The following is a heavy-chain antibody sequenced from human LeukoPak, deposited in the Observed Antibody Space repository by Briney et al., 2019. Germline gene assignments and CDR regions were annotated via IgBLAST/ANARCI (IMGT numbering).Heavy chain of an antibody. Sequence: SSETLSLTCTVSGGSISSGDYYWSWIRQPPGKGLEWIGYIYYSGSTCYNPSLKSRVTISVDTSKNQFSLKLSSVTAADTAVYYCARVPRPGYCSSTSCYPDAFDIWGQGTMVTVSS. CDR1: GGSISSGDYY. V-gene: IGHV4-30-4*08. D-gene: IGHD2-2*03. CDR2: IYYSGST. CDR3: ARVPRPGYCSSTSCYPDAFDI. J-gene: IGHJ3*02.